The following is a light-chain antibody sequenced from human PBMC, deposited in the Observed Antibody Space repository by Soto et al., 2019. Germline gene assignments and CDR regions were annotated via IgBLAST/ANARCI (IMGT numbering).Light chain of an antibody. Sequence: DIQMTQSPSSLSASVGDRVTITCRSSQSISSYLSWYQQKPGKAPKLLIYDASGFQSGVPSRFSGSGSGTDFTLTISSLQPEDIATYYCQQNYRTPLTFGGGTKLELK. V-gene: IGKV1-39*01. CDR2: DAS. CDR3: QQNYRTPLT. CDR1: QSISSY. J-gene: IGKJ4*01.